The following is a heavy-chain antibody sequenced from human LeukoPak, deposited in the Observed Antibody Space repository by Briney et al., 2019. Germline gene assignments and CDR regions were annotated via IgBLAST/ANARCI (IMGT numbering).Heavy chain of an antibody. D-gene: IGHD3-16*02. V-gene: IGHV4-34*01. CDR2: INHSGST. CDR3: ARGSVSLGELSPRDY. Sequence: GSLRLSCAASGFTFSSYEMSWIRQPPGKGLEWIGEINHSGSTNYNPSLKSRVTISVDTSKNQFSLKLSSVTAADTAVYYCARGSVSLGELSPRDYWGQGTLVTVSS. J-gene: IGHJ4*02. CDR1: GFTFSSYE.